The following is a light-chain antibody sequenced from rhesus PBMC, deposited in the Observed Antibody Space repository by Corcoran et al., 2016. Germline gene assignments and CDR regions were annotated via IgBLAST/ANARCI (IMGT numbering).Light chain of an antibody. CDR2: SAP. Sequence: EIVMTQSPATPSLSPGETATLPCRASQSVGSYLAWYQQQPGQAPKLLIHSAPFRATGIPDRFSGTGSRTDFTLTISSLEPEDVGVYHCQQFNDLLPSFGQGTKVEIK. CDR1: QSVGSY. J-gene: IGKJ2*01. CDR3: QQFNDLLPS. V-gene: IGKV3-40*02.